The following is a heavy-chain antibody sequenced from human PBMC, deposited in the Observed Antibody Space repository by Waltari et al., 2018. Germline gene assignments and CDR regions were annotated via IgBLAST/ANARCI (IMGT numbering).Heavy chain of an antibody. CDR3: ARGISAVAAFDY. V-gene: IGHV4-59*01. D-gene: IGHD6-19*01. Sequence: QVQLQESGPGLVKPSETLSLPCTVSGGSISSYYWSWPRQPPGKGPEWIGYIYYSGSTNYNPSLKSRVTISVDTSKNQFSLKLSSVTAADTAVYYCARGISAVAAFDYWGQGTLVTVSS. J-gene: IGHJ4*02. CDR2: IYYSGST. CDR1: GGSISSYY.